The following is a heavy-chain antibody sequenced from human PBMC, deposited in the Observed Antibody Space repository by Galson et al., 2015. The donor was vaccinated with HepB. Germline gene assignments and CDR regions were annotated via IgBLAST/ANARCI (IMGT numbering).Heavy chain of an antibody. D-gene: IGHD4-17*01. V-gene: IGHV3-7*01. CDR2: IKQDGSEK. J-gene: IGHJ4*02. CDR1: GFSFRSYW. CDR3: ASSLYGDYVGGC. Sequence: SLRLSCAASGFSFRSYWMSWVRQAPGKGLEWVANIKQDGSEKYYVDSVKGRFTISRDNARDSLYLQMNSLRAEDTAVYYCASSLYGDYVGGCWGQGTLVTVSS.